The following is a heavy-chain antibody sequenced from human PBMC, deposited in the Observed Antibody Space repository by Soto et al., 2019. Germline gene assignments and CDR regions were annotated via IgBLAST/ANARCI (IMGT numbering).Heavy chain of an antibody. CDR3: ATQSSGYGAGAFDI. CDR2: IYTSGST. V-gene: IGHV4-4*07. Sequence: SETLSLTCTVSGGSISSYYWSWIRQPAGKGLEWIGRIYTSGSTNYNPSLKSRVTMSVDTSKNQFSLKLSSVTAADTAVYYCATQSSGYGAGAFDIWGQGTMVTVSS. CDR1: GGSISSYY. D-gene: IGHD5-12*01. J-gene: IGHJ3*02.